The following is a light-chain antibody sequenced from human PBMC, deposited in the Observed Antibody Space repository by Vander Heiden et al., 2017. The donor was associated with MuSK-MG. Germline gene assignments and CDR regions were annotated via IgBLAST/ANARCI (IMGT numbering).Light chain of an antibody. CDR2: DAS. J-gene: IGKJ4*01. V-gene: IGKV3-20*01. CDR1: QSVTSRW. CDR3: LQYGSFPRS. Sequence: EIVLTQSPGTLSLSAGDGATLSCRASQSVTSRWLAWYQQKPGQSPRLLIYDASIRATGIPDRFSGSGSGTDFTLTISRLEPEDFAVYYCLQYGSFPRSFGGGTKVEVK.